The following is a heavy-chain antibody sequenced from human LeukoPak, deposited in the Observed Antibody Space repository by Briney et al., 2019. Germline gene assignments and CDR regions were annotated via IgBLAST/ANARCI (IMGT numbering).Heavy chain of an antibody. V-gene: IGHV4-4*07. CDR2: VYASGST. CDR3: ARGGFDFWTEAAQKYYYHMDV. J-gene: IGHJ6*03. D-gene: IGHD3/OR15-3a*01. CDR1: GGSISNYY. Sequence: SETLSLTCAVSGGSISNYYWSWIRQPAGKGLEGIGRVYASGSTNYNPPLKSRVAMSVATSKNQFSLRLSSVTAADTAVYFCARGGFDFWTEAAQKYYYHMDVWGKGTTVTVSS.